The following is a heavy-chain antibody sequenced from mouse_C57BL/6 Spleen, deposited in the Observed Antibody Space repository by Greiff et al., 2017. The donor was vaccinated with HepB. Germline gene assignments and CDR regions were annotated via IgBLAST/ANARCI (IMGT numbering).Heavy chain of an antibody. CDR3: ARDPYYYGSSSAMDY. V-gene: IGHV3-6*01. CDR2: ISYDGSN. D-gene: IGHD1-1*01. J-gene: IGHJ4*01. Sequence: EVQLQQSGPGLVKPSQSLSLTCSVTGYSITSGYYWNWIRQFPGNKLEWMGYISYDGSNNYNPSLKNRISITRDTAKNQFFLKLNSLTTEDTATYYCARDPYYYGSSSAMDYWGQGTSVTVSS. CDR1: GYSITSGYY.